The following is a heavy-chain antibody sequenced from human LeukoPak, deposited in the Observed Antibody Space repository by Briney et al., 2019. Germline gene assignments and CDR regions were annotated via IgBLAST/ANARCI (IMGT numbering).Heavy chain of an antibody. J-gene: IGHJ4*02. D-gene: IGHD3-22*01. V-gene: IGHV4-39*01. CDR1: GGSISSSSYY. Sequence: SETLSLTCTVSGGSISSSSYYWGWIRQPPGKGLEWIGSIYYSGSTYYNPSLKSRVTISVDTSKNQFSLKLSSVTAADTAVYYCARGYYYDSSGLEHYFDYWGQGTLVTVSS. CDR2: IYYSGST. CDR3: ARGYYYDSSGLEHYFDY.